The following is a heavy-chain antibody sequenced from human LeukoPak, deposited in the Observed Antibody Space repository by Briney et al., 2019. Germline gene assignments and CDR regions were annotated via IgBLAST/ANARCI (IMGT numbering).Heavy chain of an antibody. CDR2: ISYDGSNK. V-gene: IGHV3-30*18. D-gene: IGHD4-17*01. CDR3: AKTAQGLYGDSYGSFDY. CDR1: GFTFRSYD. J-gene: IGHJ4*02. Sequence: GRSLRLSCAASGFTFRSYDMHWVRQAPGKGLEWVALISYDGSNKDYTDSVQGRFTISRDNSKNTLYLQMNSLRAEDTAVYYCAKTAQGLYGDSYGSFDYWGQGTLVTVSS.